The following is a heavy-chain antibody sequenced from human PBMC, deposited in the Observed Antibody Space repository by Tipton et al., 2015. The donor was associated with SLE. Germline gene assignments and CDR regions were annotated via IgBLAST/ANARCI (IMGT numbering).Heavy chain of an antibody. J-gene: IGHJ3*02. D-gene: IGHD3-10*01. V-gene: IGHV4-4*07. CDR3: ARDLNWMVHFEEAFDI. CDR2: IQPSGST. CDR1: GVSISSSY. Sequence: TLSLTCNVSGVSISSSYWSWIRQPAGKGLEWIGHIQPSGSTFYNPSLKSRVTMSLDMSKNQLSLKLYSVTAADTAVYYCARDLNWMVHFEEAFDIWGQGTMVTVSA.